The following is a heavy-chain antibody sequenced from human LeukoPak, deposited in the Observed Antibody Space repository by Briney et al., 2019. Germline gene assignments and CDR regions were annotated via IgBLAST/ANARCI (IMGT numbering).Heavy chain of an antibody. CDR3: ARGGYSYARETFDY. Sequence: GGSLRLSCAASAFTFSTNAMSWVRQAPGKGLEWVSTITGSGASTYYADSVKGRFTISRDNSKNTMYLQMNSLRAEDTAVYYCARGGYSYARETFDYWSEGTLVTVSS. J-gene: IGHJ4*02. D-gene: IGHD5-18*01. V-gene: IGHV3-23*01. CDR2: ITGSGAST. CDR1: AFTFSTNA.